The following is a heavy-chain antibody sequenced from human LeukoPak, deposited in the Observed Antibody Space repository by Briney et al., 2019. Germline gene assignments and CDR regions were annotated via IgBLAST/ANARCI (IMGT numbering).Heavy chain of an antibody. CDR1: GFTFSSYG. V-gene: IGHV3-64*01. CDR3: ARSGYCSGGSCYVDY. Sequence: GGSLRLSCAGSGFTFSSYGIHWVRQAPGKGLEYVSAISSNGGSTYYANSVKGRFTIFRDNSKNTLYLQMGSLRDEDMAVYYCARSGYCSGGSCYVDYWGQGALVTVS. CDR2: ISSNGGST. D-gene: IGHD2-15*01. J-gene: IGHJ4*02.